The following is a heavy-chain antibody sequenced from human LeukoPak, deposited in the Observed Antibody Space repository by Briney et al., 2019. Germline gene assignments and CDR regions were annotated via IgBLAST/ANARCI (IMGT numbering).Heavy chain of an antibody. Sequence: GGSLRLSCAASGFTFSSYDMSWVRQAPGKGLEWVSVISSSGGIIYYADSVRDRFTISRDNSKNTLYLQMNSLRAEDTAVYYCAKPYNPGSGSYDYWGQGTLVTVSS. CDR3: AKPYNPGSGSYDY. CDR2: ISSSGGII. CDR1: GFTFSSYD. V-gene: IGHV3-23*01. D-gene: IGHD3-10*01. J-gene: IGHJ4*02.